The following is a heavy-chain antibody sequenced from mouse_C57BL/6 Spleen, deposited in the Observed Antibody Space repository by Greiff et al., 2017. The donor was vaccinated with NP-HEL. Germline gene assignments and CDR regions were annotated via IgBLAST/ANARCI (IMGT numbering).Heavy chain of an antibody. CDR1: GYTFTSYW. D-gene: IGHD2-2*01. Sequence: VQLQQPGTELVKPGASVKLSCKASGYTFTSYWMHWVKQRPGQGLEWIGNINPSNGGTNYNEKFKSKATLTVDKSSSTAYMQLSSLTSEDSAVYYCARSGSTMGTTVYFDYWGQGTTLTVSS. V-gene: IGHV1-53*01. CDR2: INPSNGGT. CDR3: ARSGSTMGTTVYFDY. J-gene: IGHJ2*01.